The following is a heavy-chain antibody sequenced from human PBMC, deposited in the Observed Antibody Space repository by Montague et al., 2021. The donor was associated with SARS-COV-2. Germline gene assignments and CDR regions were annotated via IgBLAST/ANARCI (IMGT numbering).Heavy chain of an antibody. V-gene: IGHV4-39*01. CDR3: ARSTSGWFIY. J-gene: IGHJ4*02. CDR1: GGSISSTSFF. CDR2: MYSSGTT. D-gene: IGHD6-19*01. Sequence: SETLSLTCSVSGGSISSTSFFWAWIRQPPGKGLEWVGRMYSSGTTYYNPSLKSRVTISGDTSRNQLSVRLSSVTAADTAVYSCARSTSGWFIYWGQGTLVTVSS.